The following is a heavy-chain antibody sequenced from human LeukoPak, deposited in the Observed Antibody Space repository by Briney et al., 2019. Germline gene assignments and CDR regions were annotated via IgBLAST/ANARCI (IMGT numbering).Heavy chain of an antibody. CDR3: ARGPGPADDGGGYCFDY. J-gene: IGHJ4*02. V-gene: IGHV1-46*01. Sequence: ASVKVSCKASGYTFISFYIHWVRQAPGQGLEWMGVINPSGGTTLYAQKFQGRVTMTRDTSTSTVYMELSSLRSEDTAVYYCARGPGPADDGGGYCFDYWGQGTLVTVSS. CDR2: INPSGGTT. D-gene: IGHD3-22*01. CDR1: GYTFISFY.